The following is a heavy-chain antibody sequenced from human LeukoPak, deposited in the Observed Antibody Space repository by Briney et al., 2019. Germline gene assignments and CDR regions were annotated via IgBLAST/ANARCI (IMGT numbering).Heavy chain of an antibody. D-gene: IGHD3-22*01. Sequence: GGSLRLSCAASGFTVSSNCMSWVRQAPGKGLEWVSVIDSGGSTYYADSVKGRFTISRDNSKSTLYLQMNSLRAEHTAVYYCAKDPLPSVVSTYYYDSSGYFNYWGQGTLVTVSS. CDR2: IDSGGST. CDR3: AKDPLPSVVSTYYYDSSGYFNY. CDR1: GFTVSSNC. V-gene: IGHV3-53*01. J-gene: IGHJ4*02.